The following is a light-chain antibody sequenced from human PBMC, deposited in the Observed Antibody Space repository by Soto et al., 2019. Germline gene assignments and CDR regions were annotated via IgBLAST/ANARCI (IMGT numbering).Light chain of an antibody. J-gene: IGLJ1*01. CDR2: DVT. CDR1: NSDVGAYNY. Sequence: QSVLTQPASVSGSPGQSITISCTGTNSDVGAYNYVSWYQQHPGKAPKLMIYDVTNRPSGVSNRFSGSKSGYTASLTISGLQAEDEADYYCSSYTPSSTYVFGTGTKVTVL. CDR3: SSYTPSSTYV. V-gene: IGLV2-14*03.